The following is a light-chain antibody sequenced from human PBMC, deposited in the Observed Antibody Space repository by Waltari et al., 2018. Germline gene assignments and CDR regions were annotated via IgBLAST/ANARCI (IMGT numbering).Light chain of an antibody. V-gene: IGKV2-28*01. Sequence: IVMTQSPLSLPVTPGEPASISCRSSQSLLQSNGYKYLDWYLQKPGQSPQLLISFASTRASGVPDRFSGSGSGTDFTLKISRVEAEDIGVYYCMQALQTPITFGQGTRLE. CDR3: MQALQTPIT. CDR2: FAS. J-gene: IGKJ5*01. CDR1: QSLLQSNGYKY.